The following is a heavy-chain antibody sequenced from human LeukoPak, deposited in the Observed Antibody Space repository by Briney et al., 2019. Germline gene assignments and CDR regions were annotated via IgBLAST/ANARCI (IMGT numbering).Heavy chain of an antibody. CDR3: AREGGDYYDSSGLFGY. V-gene: IGHV3-7*01. J-gene: IGHJ4*02. D-gene: IGHD3-22*01. CDR2: IKQDGSEK. Sequence: QPGGSLRLSCAASGFTFSSYWMTWVRQAPGKGLEWVANIKQDGSEKYYVDSVKGRFTISRDNAKNTLYLQMNSLRAEDTAVYYCAREGGDYYDSSGLFGYWGQGTLVTVSS. CDR1: GFTFSSYW.